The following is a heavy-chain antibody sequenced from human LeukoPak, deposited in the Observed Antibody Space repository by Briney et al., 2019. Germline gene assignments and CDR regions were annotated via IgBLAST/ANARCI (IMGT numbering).Heavy chain of an antibody. V-gene: IGHV4-31*03. CDR2: IYYSGST. D-gene: IGHD4-23*01. J-gene: IGHJ3*02. CDR3: ARDRGVRWVDYAFDI. CDR1: GGSISSGGYY. Sequence: NPSETLSLTCTVSGGSISSGGYYWSWIRQHPGKGLEWIGYIYYSGSTYYNPSLKSRVTISVDTSKNQFSLKLSSVTAADTAVYYCARDRGVRWVDYAFDIWGRGTMVTVSS.